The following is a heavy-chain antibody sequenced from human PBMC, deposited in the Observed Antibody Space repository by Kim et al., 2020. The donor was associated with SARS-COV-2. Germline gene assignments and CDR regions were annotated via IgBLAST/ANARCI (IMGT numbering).Heavy chain of an antibody. D-gene: IGHD4-17*01. J-gene: IGHJ4*02. CDR3: ARLRYYYGDLDY. CDR2: IYHSGST. Sequence: SETLSLTCAVSGGSISSSNWWSWVRQPPGKGLEWIGEIYHSGSTNYNPSLKSRVTISVDNSKNQFSLKLSSVTAADTAVYYCARLRYYYGDLDYWGQGTRVTVSS. V-gene: IGHV4-4*02. CDR1: GGSISSSNW.